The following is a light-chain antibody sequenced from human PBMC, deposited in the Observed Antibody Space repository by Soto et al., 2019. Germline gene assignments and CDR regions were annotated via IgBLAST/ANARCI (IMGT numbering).Light chain of an antibody. Sequence: DIQMTQSPSSLSTSVGDRVTITCRASQGISTFLNWYQQKPGKAPRLLIYAASRLQSGVPSRFSGSGSGTDFTLTISSLQPEDFATYYCQQLNGYPITFGQGTRLENK. CDR1: QGISTF. CDR2: AAS. CDR3: QQLNGYPIT. J-gene: IGKJ5*01. V-gene: IGKV1-9*01.